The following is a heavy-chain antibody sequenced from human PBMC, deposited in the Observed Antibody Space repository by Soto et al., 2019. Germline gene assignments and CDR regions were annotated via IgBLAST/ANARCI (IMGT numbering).Heavy chain of an antibody. CDR2: ISAYNGNT. V-gene: IGHV1-18*01. Sequence: ASVKVSCKASGYTFTSYGISWVRQAPGQGLEWMGWISAYNGNTNYAQKLQGRVTMTTDTSTSTAYMELRSLRSEDTAVYYCARGLNYYDSSGYYYPHDAFDIWGQGTMVTVSS. CDR1: GYTFTSYG. J-gene: IGHJ3*02. D-gene: IGHD3-22*01. CDR3: ARGLNYYDSSGYYYPHDAFDI.